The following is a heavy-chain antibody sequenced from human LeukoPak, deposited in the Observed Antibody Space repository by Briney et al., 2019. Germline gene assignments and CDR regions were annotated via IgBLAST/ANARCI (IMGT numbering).Heavy chain of an antibody. CDR1: GGSISTYF. Sequence: SETLSLTCTVSGGSISTYFWSWIRQPPGKGLEWIGYIYYSGSTNYNPSLKSRLTISVDTSKNQFSLKLSSVTAADTAVYYCARINWVRYIDYWGQGTLVTVSS. D-gene: IGHD7-27*01. CDR3: ARINWVRYIDY. V-gene: IGHV4-59*01. J-gene: IGHJ4*02. CDR2: IYYSGST.